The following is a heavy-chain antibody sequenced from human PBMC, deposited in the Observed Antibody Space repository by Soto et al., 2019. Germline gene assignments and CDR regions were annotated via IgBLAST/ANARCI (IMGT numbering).Heavy chain of an antibody. CDR1: GGSITRNNHY. V-gene: IGHV4-39*01. Sequence: SETLSLTCIVSGGSITRNNHYWGWIRQSPGKGLEWIGSILYSGSTNYNPSLKSRVTLSVETSKNQFSLKMSSVTAADTALYYCARLGSSGWHKSSYFDYWGQGTLVTVDS. CDR2: ILYSGST. J-gene: IGHJ4*02. D-gene: IGHD6-19*01. CDR3: ARLGSSGWHKSSYFDY.